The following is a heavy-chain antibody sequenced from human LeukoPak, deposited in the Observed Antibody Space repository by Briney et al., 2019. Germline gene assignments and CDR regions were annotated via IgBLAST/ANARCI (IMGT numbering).Heavy chain of an antibody. CDR2: IYPGDSDT. CDR3: ARSVAAAGRGELDY. V-gene: IGHV5-51*01. D-gene: IGHD6-13*01. Sequence: GESMKISCKGSGYSFTSYWNGWVRQMPGKGLEWMGIIYPGDSDTRYSPSFQGQVTISADKFISTAYLQWSSLKASDTAMYYRARSVAAAGRGELDYWGEGTLVTVSS. J-gene: IGHJ4*02. CDR1: GYSFTSYW.